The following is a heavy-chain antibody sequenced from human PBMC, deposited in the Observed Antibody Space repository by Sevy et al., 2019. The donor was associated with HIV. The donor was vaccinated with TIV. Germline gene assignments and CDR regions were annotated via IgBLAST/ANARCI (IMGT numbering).Heavy chain of an antibody. CDR3: AKGADYYDSSGYYNYFDY. D-gene: IGHD3-22*01. CDR1: GFTFSSYA. CDR2: ISGSGGST. Sequence: GGSLRLSCAASGFTFSSYAMSWVRQAPGKGLEWVSAISGSGGSTYYADSVKGGFTSSRDNSKNTLYLQMNSLRAEDTAVYYCAKGADYYDSSGYYNYFDYWGQGTLVTVSS. J-gene: IGHJ4*02. V-gene: IGHV3-23*01.